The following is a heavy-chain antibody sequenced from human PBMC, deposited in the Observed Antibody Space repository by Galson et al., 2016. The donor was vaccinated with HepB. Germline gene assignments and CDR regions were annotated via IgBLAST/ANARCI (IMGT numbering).Heavy chain of an antibody. Sequence: LSLTCADSGGSLSTRNWWSWIRQTPGKGLEWIGEIYHTGTTNYNPSLKSRITMSLDKSKNQFSLKLNSVTAADTAVYYCASLGYCSGGDCYSVDWGQGTMVTVSS. J-gene: IGHJ4*02. V-gene: IGHV4-4*02. CDR1: GGSLSTRNW. D-gene: IGHD2-15*01. CDR3: ASLGYCSGGDCYSVD. CDR2: IYHTGTT.